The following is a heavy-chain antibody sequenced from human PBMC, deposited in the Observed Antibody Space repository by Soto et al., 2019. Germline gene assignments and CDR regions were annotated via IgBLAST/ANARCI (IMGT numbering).Heavy chain of an antibody. CDR3: ARYYDTSGSLSYYFDC. J-gene: IGHJ4*02. CDR1: GFTFSSYG. D-gene: IGHD3-22*01. Sequence: GGALRLSCAASGFTFSSYGMDWVRQAPGKGLEWVAVISYGGSNKYYADSVKGRFTISRDNSKNTLYLQLNSLRAEDTAVYYCARYYDTSGSLSYYFDCWGQGTLVTVSS. V-gene: IGHV3-30*03. CDR2: ISYGGSNK.